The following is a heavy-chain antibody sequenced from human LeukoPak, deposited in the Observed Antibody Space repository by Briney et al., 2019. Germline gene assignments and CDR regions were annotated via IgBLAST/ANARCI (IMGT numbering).Heavy chain of an antibody. CDR3: AVNSTKHTFDI. Sequence: PSETLSLTCTVSCGSMSPFYWSWIRQSPGKGLEWIGSIYYSGGTNYNPSLKSRVTISVDTSKNQFSLELRFVTAADTAVYYCAVNSTKHTFDIWGQGTMVTVSS. V-gene: IGHV4-59*08. J-gene: IGHJ3*02. D-gene: IGHD1-1*01. CDR2: IYYSGGT. CDR1: CGSMSPFY.